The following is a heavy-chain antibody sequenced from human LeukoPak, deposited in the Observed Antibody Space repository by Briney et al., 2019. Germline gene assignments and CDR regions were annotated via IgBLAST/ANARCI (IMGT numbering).Heavy chain of an antibody. CDR3: ARIGGGSTGYYGMDV. Sequence: GESLKISCKGSGYSFTSYWISWVRQMPGKGLEWMGRIDPSDSYTNYSPSFQGHVTISADKSISTAYLQWSSLKASDTAMYYCARIGGGSTGYYGMDVWGQGTTVTVSS. J-gene: IGHJ6*02. V-gene: IGHV5-10-1*01. CDR1: GYSFTSYW. CDR2: IDPSDSYT. D-gene: IGHD4-23*01.